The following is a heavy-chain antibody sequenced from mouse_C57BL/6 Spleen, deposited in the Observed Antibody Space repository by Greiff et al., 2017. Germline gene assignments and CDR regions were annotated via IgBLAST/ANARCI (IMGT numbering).Heavy chain of an antibody. D-gene: IGHD2-1*01. CDR2: FHPYNDDT. Sequence: VQLQESGAELVKPGASVKMSCKASGYTFTTYPIEWMKQNHGKSLEWIGNFHPYNDDTKYNEKFKGKATLTVEKSSSTVYLELSRLTSDDSAVYYCARGIYYGNYEGYFDVWGTGTTVTVSS. V-gene: IGHV1-47*01. J-gene: IGHJ1*03. CDR1: GYTFTTYP. CDR3: ARGIYYGNYEGYFDV.